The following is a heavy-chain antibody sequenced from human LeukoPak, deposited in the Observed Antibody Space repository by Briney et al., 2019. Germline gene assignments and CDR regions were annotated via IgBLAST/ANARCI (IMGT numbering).Heavy chain of an antibody. CDR1: GGSISSYY. V-gene: IGHV4-4*07. D-gene: IGHD2-15*01. CDR3: ARHRLGCSGGSCEYYFDY. Sequence: SETLSLTCTVSGGSISSYYWSWIRQPAGKGLEWIGRIYTSGSTNYNPSLKSRVTMSVDTSKNQFSLKLSSVTAADTAVYYCARHRLGCSGGSCEYYFDYWGQGTLVTVSS. J-gene: IGHJ4*02. CDR2: IYTSGST.